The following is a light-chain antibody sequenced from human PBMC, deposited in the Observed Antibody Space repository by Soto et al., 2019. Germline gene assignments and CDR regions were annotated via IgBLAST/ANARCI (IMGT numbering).Light chain of an antibody. V-gene: IGKV1-5*03. CDR3: QQYNSYRT. J-gene: IGKJ1*01. CDR1: QSISSW. CDR2: KAD. Sequence: DIQMTQSPSTLSASVGDRVTITCRASQSISSWLAWYQQKPGKAPKLLIYKADNFESGVPSRFSGSGSGTEFTLTISSLQPDDFTTSYCQQYNSYRTFGQGTKVEIK.